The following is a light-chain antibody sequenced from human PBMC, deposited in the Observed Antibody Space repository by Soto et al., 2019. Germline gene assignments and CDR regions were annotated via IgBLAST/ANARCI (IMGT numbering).Light chain of an antibody. CDR1: QSISSY. CDR3: QQLLSYPIT. J-gene: IGKJ5*01. CDR2: AAS. Sequence: DIQMTQSPSSLSASVVDRVTITCRASQSISSYLNWYQQKPGRAPKLLIYAASSLQSGVPSRFSGSGSGTSFTLTISSLQPEDFATYYCQQLLSYPITFGQGTRLEI. V-gene: IGKV1-39*01.